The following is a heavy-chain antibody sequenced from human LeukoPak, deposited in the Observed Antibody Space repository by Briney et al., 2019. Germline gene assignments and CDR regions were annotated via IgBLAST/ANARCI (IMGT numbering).Heavy chain of an antibody. CDR3: ARFADPAYYYYGMDV. Sequence: SETLSLTCTVSGGSLSSSSYYWGWIRQPPGKGLEWIGSIYYSGSTYYNPSLKSRVTISVDTSKNQFSLKLSSVTAADTAVYYCARFADPAYYYYGMDVWGQGTTVTVSS. J-gene: IGHJ6*02. V-gene: IGHV4-39*07. CDR2: IYYSGST. CDR1: GGSLSSSSYY.